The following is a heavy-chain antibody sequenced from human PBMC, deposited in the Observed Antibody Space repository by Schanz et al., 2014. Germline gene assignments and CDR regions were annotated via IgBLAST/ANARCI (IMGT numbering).Heavy chain of an antibody. CDR3: ALREKPSGPFAS. CDR1: GGSISSGGYS. Sequence: LQLQESGSGLMKPSQTLSLTCAVSGGSISSGGYSWNWIRQSPGKGLEWIGYIYYSGNTYYNPSLKSRVTRSVDRSKNQFSLRLDSVTAADTAVYYCALREKPSGPFASWGQGALVTVSS. J-gene: IGHJ4*02. CDR2: IYYSGNT. D-gene: IGHD3-16*01. V-gene: IGHV4-30-2*06.